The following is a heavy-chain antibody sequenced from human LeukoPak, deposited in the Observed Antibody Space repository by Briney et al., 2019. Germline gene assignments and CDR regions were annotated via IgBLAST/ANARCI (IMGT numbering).Heavy chain of an antibody. D-gene: IGHD6-19*01. CDR2: INSDGSST. J-gene: IGHJ6*02. V-gene: IGHV3-74*03. Sequence: GGSLRLSCAASGFTFSTYWMHWVRQVPGEGLLWVSRINSDGSSTEYADAVKGRFTISRDNAKNTLYLQMNSLRAEDTAVYYCETQWLGTLNYYYGMDVWGQGTTVTVSS. CDR1: GFTFSTYW. CDR3: ETQWLGTLNYYYGMDV.